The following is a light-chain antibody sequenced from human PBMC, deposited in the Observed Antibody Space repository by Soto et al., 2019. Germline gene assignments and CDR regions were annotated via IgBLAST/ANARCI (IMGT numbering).Light chain of an antibody. J-gene: IGKJ1*01. CDR2: GAS. CDR1: QSLNSN. CDR3: QQRSNWPWT. Sequence: ETVMAPFPAPAAVSPAASATRSCGASQSLNSNLAWYQQKLCQAPRVLIYGASTRATGIPARFSGSGSGTDFTLTIISLEPQDFAVYYCQQRSNWPWTFGQGTKVDIK. V-gene: IGKV3-11*01.